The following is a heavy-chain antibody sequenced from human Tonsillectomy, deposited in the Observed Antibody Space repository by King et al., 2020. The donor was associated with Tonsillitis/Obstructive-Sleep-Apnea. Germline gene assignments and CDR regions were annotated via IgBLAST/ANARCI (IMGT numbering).Heavy chain of an antibody. CDR2: IIPIFGTA. J-gene: IGHJ5*02. V-gene: IGHV1-69*01. Sequence: QLVQSGAEVKKPGSSVKVSCKASGGTFSSYAISWVRQAPGQGLEWMGGIIPIFGTANYAQKFQGRVTITADESTSTAYMERSSLRSEDTAVYYCATSEALKYCSGGSCYPNWFDPWGQGTLVTVSS. CDR3: ATSEALKYCSGGSCYPNWFDP. CDR1: GGTFSSYA. D-gene: IGHD2-15*01.